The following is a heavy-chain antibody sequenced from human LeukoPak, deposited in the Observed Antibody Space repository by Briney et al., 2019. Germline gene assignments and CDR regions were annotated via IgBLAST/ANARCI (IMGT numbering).Heavy chain of an antibody. CDR1: GFTFDDHA. CDR3: AKEGYGDYNLPWFDY. J-gene: IGHJ4*02. CDR2: ISWNSGSI. V-gene: IGHV3-9*01. Sequence: GGSLRLSCAASGFTFDDHAMHWVRHAPGKGLEWVSGISWNSGSIGYADSVKGRFTISRDNAKNSLYLQMNSLRAEDTALYYCAKEGYGDYNLPWFDYWGQGTLVTVSS. D-gene: IGHD4-17*01.